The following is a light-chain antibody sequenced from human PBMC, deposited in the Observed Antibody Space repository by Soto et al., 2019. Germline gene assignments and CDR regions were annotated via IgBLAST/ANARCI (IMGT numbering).Light chain of an antibody. CDR3: QQYAGSPET. J-gene: IGKJ1*01. CDR1: QSIGST. Sequence: EIVMTQSPATLSVSPGEMATLSCRAGQSIGSTLAWYQQKPGQAPRLVIYGASNRATGIPDRFSGSGSGTDFTLTINRLEPEDFAVYYCQQYAGSPETFGQGTKVDIK. CDR2: GAS. V-gene: IGKV3-20*01.